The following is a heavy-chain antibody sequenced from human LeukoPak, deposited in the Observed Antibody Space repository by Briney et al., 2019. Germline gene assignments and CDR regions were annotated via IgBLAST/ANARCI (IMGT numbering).Heavy chain of an antibody. D-gene: IGHD3-22*01. V-gene: IGHV1-69*13. CDR2: IIPIFHTA. Sequence: SVKVSCKASGYTFTGYYMHWVRQAPGQGLEWMGGIIPIFHTADYAQKFQGRVTITADESTSTVYMELSRLRSEDTAMYYCARTYYYDSSGYPVQVSDAFDIWGQGTMVTVSS. CDR1: GYTFTGYY. CDR3: ARTYYYDSSGYPVQVSDAFDI. J-gene: IGHJ3*02.